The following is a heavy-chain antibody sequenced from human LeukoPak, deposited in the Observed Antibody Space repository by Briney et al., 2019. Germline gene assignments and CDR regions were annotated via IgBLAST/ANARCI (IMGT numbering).Heavy chain of an antibody. CDR2: IYGGGST. CDR3: ARSDGIATAGPFDY. CDR1: GFTVSSNY. J-gene: IGHJ4*02. V-gene: IGHV3-53*01. Sequence: GGSLRLSCAASGFTVSSNYMSWVRQAPGKGLEWVSVIYGGGSTYYADSVKGRFTISRDNSKNTLYLQMNTLRAEDTAVYYCARSDGIATAGPFDYWGQGTLVTVSS. D-gene: IGHD6-13*01.